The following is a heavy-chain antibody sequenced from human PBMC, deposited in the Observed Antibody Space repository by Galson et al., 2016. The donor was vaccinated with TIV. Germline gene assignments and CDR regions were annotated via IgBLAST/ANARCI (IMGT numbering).Heavy chain of an antibody. CDR1: GYSISSGLY. V-gene: IGHV2-70*11. Sequence: TLSLTCAVSGYSISSGLYWAWIRQPPGKALEWLARIDWDDDKNYSPFLKTRLTISKDTSKNQVVLTMSSMDPVDTATYYCARSLFSDYSGYWVDHWGQGTLVTVSS. CDR2: IDWDDDK. J-gene: IGHJ4*02. CDR3: ARSLFSDYSGYWVDH. D-gene: IGHD3-22*01.